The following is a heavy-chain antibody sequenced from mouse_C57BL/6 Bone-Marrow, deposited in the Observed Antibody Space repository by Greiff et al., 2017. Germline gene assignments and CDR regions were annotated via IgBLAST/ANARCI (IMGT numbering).Heavy chain of an antibody. J-gene: IGHJ3*01. D-gene: IGHD2-2*01. CDR3: ASVGGYDGFAY. Sequence: QVQLQQSGPGLVAPSQSLSITCTVSGFSLTSYGVDWVRPSPGKGLEWLGVIWGVGSTNYNSALKSRLSISKDNSKSQVFLKMNSLQTDDTAMYYCASVGGYDGFAYWGQGTLVTVSA. CDR1: GFSLTSYG. CDR2: IWGVGST. V-gene: IGHV2-6*01.